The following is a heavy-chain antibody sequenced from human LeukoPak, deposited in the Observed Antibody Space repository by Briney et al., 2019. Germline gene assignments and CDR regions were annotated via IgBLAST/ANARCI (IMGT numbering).Heavy chain of an antibody. D-gene: IGHD6-13*01. J-gene: IGHJ3*02. CDR2: IYYSESP. CDR1: GDSISSHY. Sequence: SETLSLTCTVSGDSISSHYWSWFRQPPGKGLEWIGHIYYSESPNQNPSLKSRVSISVDTSKNQFSLRLSSVTAADTAVYYCARGYSSNWFHAFDIWGQGTMVTVSS. V-gene: IGHV4-59*11. CDR3: ARGYSSNWFHAFDI.